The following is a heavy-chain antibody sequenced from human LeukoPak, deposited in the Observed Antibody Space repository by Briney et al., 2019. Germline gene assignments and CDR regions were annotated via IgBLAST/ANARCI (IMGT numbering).Heavy chain of an antibody. CDR3: ARDFGRSAAVIDY. CDR1: GYTFTGYY. Sequence: ASVKVSCKASGYTFTGYYMHWVRQAPGQGLEWMGWINPNSGGTNYAQKFQGRVTMTRDTSISTAYMELSRLRSDDTAVYYCARDFGRSAAVIDYWGQGTLVTVSS. CDR2: INPNSGGT. D-gene: IGHD4-17*01. V-gene: IGHV1-2*02. J-gene: IGHJ4*02.